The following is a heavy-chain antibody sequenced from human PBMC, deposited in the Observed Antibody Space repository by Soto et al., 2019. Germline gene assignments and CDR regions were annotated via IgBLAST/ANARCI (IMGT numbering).Heavy chain of an antibody. J-gene: IGHJ4*02. CDR1: GFTFSNYA. V-gene: IGHV3-23*01. D-gene: IGHD6-25*01. Sequence: EVQLLESGGGLVQPGRSLRLSCAASGFTFSNYAMSWVRQAPGQGLDWVSAISGSGGTTYYADSVKGRFTISRDHSRKTLVLQMNSLRAEDAAVYYSTKFFVETGSNSGWPWSFHYWGQGTLVTVSS. CDR2: ISGSGGTT. CDR3: TKFFVETGSNSGWPWSFHY.